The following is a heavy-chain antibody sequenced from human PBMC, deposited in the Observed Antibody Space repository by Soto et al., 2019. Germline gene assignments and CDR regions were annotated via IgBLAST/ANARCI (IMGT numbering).Heavy chain of an antibody. D-gene: IGHD4-4*01. Sequence: VVLRLSCAASGFTFSSYWMNWGRQAPGKGLEWVANIKQDGSEKYYVDSVKGRFTISRDNAKNSLYLQMNSLRAEDTAVYYCAREIKTTAIKYYYYGMDVWGQGTTVTVYS. J-gene: IGHJ6*02. CDR3: AREIKTTAIKYYYYGMDV. V-gene: IGHV3-7*01. CDR1: GFTFSSYW. CDR2: IKQDGSEK.